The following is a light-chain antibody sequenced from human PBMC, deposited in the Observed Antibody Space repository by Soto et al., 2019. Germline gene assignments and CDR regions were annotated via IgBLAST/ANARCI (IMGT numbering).Light chain of an antibody. V-gene: IGLV2-14*01. J-gene: IGLJ2*01. CDR2: DVS. Sequence: QSALTQPASVSGSPGQPITISCTGTSSDVGGYNYVSWYQQHPGKAPKLMIYDVSNRPSGVSNRFSGSKSGNTASLTISGLQAEDEADYYCSSYTRSILFGGGTKLTVL. CDR1: SSDVGGYNY. CDR3: SSYTRSIL.